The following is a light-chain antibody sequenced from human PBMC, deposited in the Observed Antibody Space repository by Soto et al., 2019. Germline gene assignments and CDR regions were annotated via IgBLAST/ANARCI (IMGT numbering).Light chain of an antibody. CDR3: SSYTSSRAYV. Sequence: QSALTQPASVSGSPGQSITISCTGTSSDVGSYNYVSWYQQHPGKAPKLMIYEVRNRPSGVSDRFSGSKSGKTASLTIFGLQAEDEADYYCSSYTSSRAYVFGIGTKVTVL. V-gene: IGLV2-14*01. J-gene: IGLJ1*01. CDR2: EVR. CDR1: SSDVGSYNY.